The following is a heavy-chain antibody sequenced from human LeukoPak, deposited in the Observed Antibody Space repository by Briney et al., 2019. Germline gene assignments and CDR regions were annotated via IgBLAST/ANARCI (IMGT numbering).Heavy chain of an antibody. CDR3: ARLTDF. CDR1: GGSIIISNYY. J-gene: IGHJ4*02. Sequence: SETLSLTCTVSGGSIIISNYYWGWTRQSPGKGLECIGKISYSGSTYYNPSLRSRVHMSVDTSTNQFSLKLSSVTAADTAAYYCARLTDFWGQGILVTVST. CDR2: ISYSGST. V-gene: IGHV4-39*01.